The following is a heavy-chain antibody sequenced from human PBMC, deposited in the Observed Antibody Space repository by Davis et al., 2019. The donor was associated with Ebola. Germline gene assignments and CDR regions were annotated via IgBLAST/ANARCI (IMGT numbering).Heavy chain of an antibody. CDR2: IIGSGYR. CDR1: GFRFSDYN. CDR3: VKGGSYYGSGSYWVRYYGMDV. Sequence: GESLKISCAASGFRFSDYNMSWIRQTPGKGLEWLSCIIGSGYRYYADSVKGRFTISRDNSKNTVYLQMNSLTNEDTAVYYCVKGGSYYGSGSYWVRYYGMDVWGQGTTVTVSS. D-gene: IGHD3-10*01. V-gene: IGHV3-69-1*01. J-gene: IGHJ6*02.